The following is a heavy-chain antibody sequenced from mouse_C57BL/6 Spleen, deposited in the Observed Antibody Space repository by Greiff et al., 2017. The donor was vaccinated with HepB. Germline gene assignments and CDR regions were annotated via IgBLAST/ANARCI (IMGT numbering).Heavy chain of an antibody. J-gene: IGHJ2*01. Sequence: QVQLQQSGAELVKPGASVKLSCKASGYTFTSYWMHWVKQRPGQGLEWIGMIHPNSGSTNYNEKFKSKATLTVDKSSSTAYMQLSSLTSEASAVYYCAPIYYDYDGFFDYWGQGTTLTVSS. CDR2: IHPNSGST. V-gene: IGHV1-64*01. D-gene: IGHD2-4*01. CDR1: GYTFTSYW. CDR3: APIYYDYDGFFDY.